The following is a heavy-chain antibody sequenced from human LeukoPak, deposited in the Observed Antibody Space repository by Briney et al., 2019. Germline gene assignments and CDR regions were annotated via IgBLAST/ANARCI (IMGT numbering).Heavy chain of an antibody. V-gene: IGHV1-8*01. D-gene: IGHD3-3*01. CDR2: MNPNSGNT. J-gene: IGHJ4*02. CDR3: ARFEILRRTIFGVVPGTNDY. Sequence: ASVKVSCKASGYTFTSYDINWVRQATGQGLEWMGWMNPNSGNTGYAQKFQGRVTMTRNTSISTAYMELSSLRSDDTAVYYCARFEILRRTIFGVVPGTNDYWGQGTLVTVSS. CDR1: GYTFTSYD.